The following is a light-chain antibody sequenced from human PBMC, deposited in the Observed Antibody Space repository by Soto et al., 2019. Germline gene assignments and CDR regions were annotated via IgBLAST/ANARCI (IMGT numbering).Light chain of an antibody. V-gene: IGLV1-40*01. CDR1: SSNIGAGYD. J-gene: IGLJ1*01. Sequence: QSVLTQPPSVSGAPGQRVTISCTGSSSNIGAGYDVHWYQQLPGTAPKLLIYGNTNRPSGVPDRFSGSKSGTSASLAITGLQAEDEADYYCQSYDSSLSGSSCFGTGTKLTVL. CDR2: GNT. CDR3: QSYDSSLSGSSC.